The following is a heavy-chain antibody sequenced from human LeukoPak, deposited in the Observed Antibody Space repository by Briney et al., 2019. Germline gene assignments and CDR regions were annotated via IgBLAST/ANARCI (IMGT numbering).Heavy chain of an antibody. CDR1: GGSISSYY. D-gene: IGHD4-11*01. V-gene: IGHV4-4*09. CDR2: IYTSGST. Sequence: SETLSLTCPVSGGSISSYYWSWIRQPPGKGLEWIGYIYTSGSTNYNPSLKSRVTISVDTSKNQFSLKLSSVTAADTAVYYCARQDDYSNSIDYWGQGTLVTVSS. CDR3: ARQDDYSNSIDY. J-gene: IGHJ4*02.